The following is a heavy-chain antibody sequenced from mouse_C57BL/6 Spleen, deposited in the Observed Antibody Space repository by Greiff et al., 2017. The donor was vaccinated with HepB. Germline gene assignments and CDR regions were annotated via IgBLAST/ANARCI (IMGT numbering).Heavy chain of an antibody. V-gene: IGHV1-54*01. CDR3: ARRGGLRGYFDV. CDR1: GYAFTNYL. J-gene: IGHJ1*03. CDR2: INPGSGGT. Sequence: QLQQSGAELVRPGTSVKVSCKASGYAFTNYLIEWVKQRPGQGLEWIGVINPGSGGTNYKEKIKGKATLNADKSPSTAYMKLSSMTSEDSAVDFCARRGGLRGYFDVWGTGTTVTVSS. D-gene: IGHD2-4*01.